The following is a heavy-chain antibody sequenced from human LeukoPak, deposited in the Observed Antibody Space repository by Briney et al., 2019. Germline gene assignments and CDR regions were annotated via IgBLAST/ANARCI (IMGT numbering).Heavy chain of an antibody. CDR1: GYTFISYG. V-gene: IGHV1-18*01. CDR2: IDGYEGNT. J-gene: IGHJ4*02. Sequence: GASVKVSCKASGYTFISYGISWVRQAPGQGLEWMGWIDGYEGNTNYAQKLQGRVTMTTDTSTSTAYMELRSLRSDDTAVYYCARDLWNFYDSSGYYRDFDYWGQGTLVTVSS. CDR3: ARDLWNFYDSSGYYRDFDY. D-gene: IGHD3-22*01.